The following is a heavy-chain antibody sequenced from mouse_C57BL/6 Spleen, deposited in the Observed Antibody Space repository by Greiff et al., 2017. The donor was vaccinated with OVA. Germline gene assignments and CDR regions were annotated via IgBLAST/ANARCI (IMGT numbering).Heavy chain of an antibody. CDR1: GYPFTDYE. V-gene: IGHV1-15*01. CDR2: IDPETGGT. Sequence: VQGVESGAELVRPGASVTLSCKASGYPFTDYEMHWVKQTPVHGLEWIGAIDPETGGTAYNQKFKGKAILTADKSSSTAYMELRSLTSEDSAVDYCTRKGFRFDYWGQGTTLTVSS. J-gene: IGHJ2*01. CDR3: TRKGFRFDY.